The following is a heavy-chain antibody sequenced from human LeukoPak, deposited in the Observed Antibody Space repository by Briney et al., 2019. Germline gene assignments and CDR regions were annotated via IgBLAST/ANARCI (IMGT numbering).Heavy chain of an antibody. CDR3: ARDLAATIDY. Sequence: GGSLRLSCAASGLTFSSYSMNWVRQAPGKGLEWVSYISSSSSTIYYADSVKGRFTISRDNAKNSLYLQMNSLRAEDTAVYYCARDLAATIDYWGQGTLVTVSS. CDR1: GLTFSSYS. J-gene: IGHJ4*02. CDR2: ISSSSSTI. V-gene: IGHV3-48*04. D-gene: IGHD5-12*01.